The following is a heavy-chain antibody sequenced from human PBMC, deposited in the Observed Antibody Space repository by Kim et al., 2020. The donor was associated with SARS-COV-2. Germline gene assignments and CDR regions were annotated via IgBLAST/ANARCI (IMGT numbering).Heavy chain of an antibody. CDR1: GFTFSSYG. Sequence: GGSLRLSCAASGFTFSSYGMNWVRQAPGKGLEWVADISSGGSTIYYADSVKGRFTISRDNAKNTLYLQMNSLRDEDTAVYYCAREYSSGWFNFDYWGQGTLVTVSS. CDR2: ISSGGSTI. V-gene: IGHV3-48*02. D-gene: IGHD6-19*01. J-gene: IGHJ4*02. CDR3: AREYSSGWFNFDY.